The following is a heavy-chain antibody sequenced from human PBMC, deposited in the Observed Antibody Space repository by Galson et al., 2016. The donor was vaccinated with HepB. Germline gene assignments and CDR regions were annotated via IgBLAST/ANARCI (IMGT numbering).Heavy chain of an antibody. V-gene: IGHV1-3*01. Sequence: SVKVSCKASGYTFTNYTIHWVRQAPGQRLEWMGWINAGNGYTKYSQKLQGRVTITRDTSARTAYMEVSSLTSEDTAVYYCAREDSTIFGVVSRGFDPWGQGTLVTVSS. J-gene: IGHJ5*02. CDR2: INAGNGYT. D-gene: IGHD3-3*01. CDR3: AREDSTIFGVVSRGFDP. CDR1: GYTFTNYT.